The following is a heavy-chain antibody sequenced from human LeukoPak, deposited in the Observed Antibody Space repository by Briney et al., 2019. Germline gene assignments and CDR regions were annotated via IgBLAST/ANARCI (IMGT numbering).Heavy chain of an antibody. D-gene: IGHD6-19*01. Sequence: ASVKVSCKASGYTFTSYDINWVRQATGQGLEWMGWMNPNGGNTGYAQKFQGRVTMTRNTSISTAYMELSSLRSEDTAVYYCARVSSSGWSFYYYYYGMDVWGQGTTVTVSS. CDR3: ARVSSSGWSFYYYYYGMDV. CDR1: GYTFTSYD. J-gene: IGHJ6*02. CDR2: MNPNGGNT. V-gene: IGHV1-8*01.